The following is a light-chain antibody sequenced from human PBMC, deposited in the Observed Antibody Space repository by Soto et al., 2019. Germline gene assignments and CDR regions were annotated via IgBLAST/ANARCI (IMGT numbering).Light chain of an antibody. CDR2: GAS. Sequence: ETVLTQSPGTLSLSPGERATLSCRASQSVSSTWLAWYQQKPGQPPRLLIYGASSRASGIPDRFSGSGSGTEFTPTISRLEPEDFAVYYCQQYGSSRYTFGQGTKLEIK. J-gene: IGKJ2*01. CDR3: QQYGSSRYT. V-gene: IGKV3-20*01. CDR1: QSVSSTW.